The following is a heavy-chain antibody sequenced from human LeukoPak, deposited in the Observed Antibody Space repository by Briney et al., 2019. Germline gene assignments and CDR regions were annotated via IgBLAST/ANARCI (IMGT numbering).Heavy chain of an antibody. J-gene: IGHJ4*02. V-gene: IGHV3-49*04. Sequence: GGSLRLSCTASGFTFGDYAMSWVRQAPGKGLEWVGFIRSKAYGGTTEYAASVKGRFTISRDDSKSIAYLQMNSLKTEDTAVYYCTRTDPPGQYYFDYWGQGTLVTVSS. CDR3: TRTDPPGQYYFDY. CDR2: IRSKAYGGTT. CDR1: GFTFGDYA. D-gene: IGHD3-10*01.